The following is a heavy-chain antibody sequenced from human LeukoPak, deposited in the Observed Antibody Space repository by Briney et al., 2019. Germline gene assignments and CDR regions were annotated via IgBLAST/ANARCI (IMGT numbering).Heavy chain of an antibody. CDR3: ARDISSSSWFSNWFDP. V-gene: IGHV4-59*01. CDR1: GGSISGYF. CDR2: IYYSGSSGST. D-gene: IGHD6-13*01. Sequence: SETLSLTCTVSGGSISGYFWSRIRQPPGKGLEWIGYIYYSGSSGSTHYNPSLRSRVTISVDTSKNQFSLKLSSVTAADTAVYYCARDISSSSWFSNWFDPWGQGTLVTVSS. J-gene: IGHJ5*02.